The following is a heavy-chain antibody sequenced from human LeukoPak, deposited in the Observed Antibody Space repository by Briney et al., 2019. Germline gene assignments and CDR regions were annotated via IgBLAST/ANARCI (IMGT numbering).Heavy chain of an antibody. V-gene: IGHV4-34*01. D-gene: IGHD3-10*01. CDR1: GGSFSGYY. CDR3: ASRHDYYGSGSYYSDAFDI. Sequence: SETLSLTCAVYGGSFSGYYWSWIRQPPGKGLEWIGEINHSGSTNYNPSLKSRVTISVDTSKNQFSLKLSSVTAADTAVYYCASRHDYYGSGSYYSDAFDIWGQGTMVTVSS. CDR2: INHSGST. J-gene: IGHJ3*02.